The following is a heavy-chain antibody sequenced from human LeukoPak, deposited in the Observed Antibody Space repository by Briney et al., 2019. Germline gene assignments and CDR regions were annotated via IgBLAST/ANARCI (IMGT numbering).Heavy chain of an antibody. Sequence: PSETLSLTCGVSGGSISGTNWWSWVRQPPGQGLEWIGEISLAGQTNYNPSLNGRVTMSLDQSSNQLSLHLTSVTAADTATYFGSSESGLFCPFGYWGQGTLVIVSS. CDR3: SSESGLFCPFGY. J-gene: IGHJ4*02. CDR2: ISLAGQT. CDR1: GGSISGTNW. V-gene: IGHV4/OR15-8*02. D-gene: IGHD1-26*01.